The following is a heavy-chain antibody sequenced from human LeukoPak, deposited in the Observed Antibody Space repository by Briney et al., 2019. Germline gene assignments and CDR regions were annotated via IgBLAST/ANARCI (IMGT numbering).Heavy chain of an antibody. CDR3: ARDGGYYNSAGFEY. CDR2: ISAYNGDT. J-gene: IGHJ4*02. CDR1: GYTFTRYG. V-gene: IGHV1-18*01. Sequence: VASVKVSCKASGYTFTRYGVSWVRQAPGQGLEWMGWISAYNGDTNYAQKLQGRVTMTTDTSTTTAYMELRSLRSDDTAVYYCARDGGYYNSAGFEYWGQGTLVTVSS. D-gene: IGHD6-19*01.